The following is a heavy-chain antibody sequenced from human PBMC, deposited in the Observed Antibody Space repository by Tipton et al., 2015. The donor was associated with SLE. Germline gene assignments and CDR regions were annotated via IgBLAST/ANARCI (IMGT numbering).Heavy chain of an antibody. D-gene: IGHD3-16*01. CDR3: ARLGDYKGAF. CDR2: IAYSGST. V-gene: IGHV4-39*02. Sequence: TLSLTCTVSGDSISSRSHYWGWIRQPPGKGLEWIGSIAYSGSTYYNPSLKSRVTISVDTSKNHFSLKVTSVTATDTAVYYCARLGDYKGAFWGQGTLLAVSS. J-gene: IGHJ4*02. CDR1: GDSISSRSHY.